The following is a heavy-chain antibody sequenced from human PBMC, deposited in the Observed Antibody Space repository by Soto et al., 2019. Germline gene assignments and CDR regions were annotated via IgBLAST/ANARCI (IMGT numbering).Heavy chain of an antibody. D-gene: IGHD5-18*01. CDR3: AKMERTQLWLLVQN. CDR1: GAAITNDNFF. CDR2: ITYGGSI. J-gene: IGHJ4*02. Sequence: PSETLSLTCTVSGAAITNDNFFWSSVRQHPEKGLEWLAYITYGGSIYYNPSLRSRLSVSIDKSKSQFSLNLKSVTAADTAVYYCAKMERTQLWLLVQNWGQGLLVTVSS. V-gene: IGHV4-31*03.